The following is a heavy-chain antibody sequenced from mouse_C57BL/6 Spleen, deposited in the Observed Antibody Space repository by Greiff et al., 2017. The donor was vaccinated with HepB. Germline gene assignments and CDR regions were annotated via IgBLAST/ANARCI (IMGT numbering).Heavy chain of an antibody. J-gene: IGHJ4*01. V-gene: IGHV5-6*01. Sequence: EVKLVESGGDLVKPGGSLKLSCAASGFTFSSYGMSWVRQTPDKRLEWVATISSGGSYTYYPDSVKGRFTISRDNAKNTLYLQMSSLKSEDTAMYYCARRGYDYDYYAMDYWGQGTSVTVSS. CDR1: GFTFSSYG. CDR2: ISSGGSYT. D-gene: IGHD2-4*01. CDR3: ARRGYDYDYYAMDY.